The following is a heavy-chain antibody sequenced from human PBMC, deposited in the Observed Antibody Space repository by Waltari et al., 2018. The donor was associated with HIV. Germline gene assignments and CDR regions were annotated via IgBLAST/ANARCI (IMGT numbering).Heavy chain of an antibody. CDR1: GFTFRTYE. D-gene: IGHD3-10*01. J-gene: IGHJ3*02. CDR2: ISSSGSTI. CDR3: ARTVGVPHAFDI. V-gene: IGHV3-48*03. Sequence: EVQLVESGGGLVQPGGSLRLSCAASGFTFRTYESTWVRQAPGKGLAWVSYISSSGSTIYYADSVKGRFTISRDNAKNSLYLQMNSLRAEDTAVYYCARTVGVPHAFDIWGQGTMVTVSS.